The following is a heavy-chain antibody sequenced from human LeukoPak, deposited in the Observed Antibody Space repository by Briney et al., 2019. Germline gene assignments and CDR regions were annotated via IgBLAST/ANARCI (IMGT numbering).Heavy chain of an antibody. V-gene: IGHV4-59*08. CDR1: GGSISSYY. CDR2: IYYSGST. J-gene: IGHJ4*02. Sequence: SETLSLTCTVSGGSISSYYWSWIRQPPGKGLEWIGYIYYSGSTNYNPSLKSRVTISVDTSKNQFSLKLSSVTAADTAVYYCARHDTAMVSVDYWGQGTRVTVSS. CDR3: ARHDTAMVSVDY. D-gene: IGHD5-18*01.